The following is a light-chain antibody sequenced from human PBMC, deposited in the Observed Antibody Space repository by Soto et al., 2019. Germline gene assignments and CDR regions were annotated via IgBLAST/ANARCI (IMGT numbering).Light chain of an antibody. J-gene: IGKJ3*01. CDR2: AAS. CDR3: QQANSFPFT. Sequence: DIQMTQSPSPVSASIGDRVTITCRASQIIGSWLAWYQQKPGIAPTLLIYAASSLQSGVPSRFSGSGSGSDFTLTITSLQAEDSATYYCQQANSFPFTFGPGTKVDIK. CDR1: QIIGSW. V-gene: IGKV1-12*02.